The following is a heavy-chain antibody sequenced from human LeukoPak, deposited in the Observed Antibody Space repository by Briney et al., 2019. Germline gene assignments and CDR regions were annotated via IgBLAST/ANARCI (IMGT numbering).Heavy chain of an antibody. V-gene: IGHV4-59*11. D-gene: IGHD6-19*01. CDR3: ARMRVVAGTRASWFDP. CDR2: ISDGGSS. CDR1: GGSISSHY. J-gene: IGHJ5*02. Sequence: PSETLSLTCTVSGGSISSHYWSWIRQPPGKGLEWIGYISDGGSSNYNPSLRSRVTIEIDTSKNQFSLKLPSVTAADTAVYYCARMRVVAGTRASWFDPWGQGALSPSPQ.